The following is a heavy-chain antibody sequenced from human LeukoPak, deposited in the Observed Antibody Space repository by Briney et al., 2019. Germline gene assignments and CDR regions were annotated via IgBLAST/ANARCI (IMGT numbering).Heavy chain of an antibody. D-gene: IGHD4-17*01. J-gene: IGHJ4*02. CDR1: GYTFTSYG. Sequence: ASVKVSCKASGYTFTSYGISWVRQAPGQGREWMRWISAYNGNTNYAQKLQGRVTMTTDTSTSTAYMELRSLRSDDTAVYYCVRTVTTGKIDYWGQGTPVTVSS. CDR3: VRTVTTGKIDY. V-gene: IGHV1-18*01. CDR2: ISAYNGNT.